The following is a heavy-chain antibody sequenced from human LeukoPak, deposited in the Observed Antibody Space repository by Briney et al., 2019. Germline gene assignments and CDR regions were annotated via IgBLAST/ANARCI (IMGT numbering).Heavy chain of an antibody. D-gene: IGHD3-10*01. V-gene: IGHV4-39*01. J-gene: IGHJ5*02. Sequence: PSETLSLTCTVSGGSISSSTYYWGWIRQPPGKGLEWIGSFYYSGGTYYNPSLKSRVTISVDTSKNQFSLKLSSVTAADTAVYYCARHNYCSGCLYRGWFDPWGQGTLVTVSS. CDR1: GGSISSSTYY. CDR3: ARHNYCSGCLYRGWFDP. CDR2: FYYSGGT.